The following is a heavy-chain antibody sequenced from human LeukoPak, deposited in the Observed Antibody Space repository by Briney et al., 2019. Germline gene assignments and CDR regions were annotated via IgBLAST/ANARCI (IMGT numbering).Heavy chain of an antibody. D-gene: IGHD2-2*02. Sequence: SETLSLTCTVSGVSISSYYWSWIRQPPGKGLEWIGYVYYSGSTNYNPSLKSRVTISVDTSKKQCSLKLSSVPAADTTVYYCARHESRYIIVFDPWGQGTLVTVSS. V-gene: IGHV4-59*08. CDR1: GVSISSYY. J-gene: IGHJ5*02. CDR3: ARHESRYIIVFDP. CDR2: VYYSGST.